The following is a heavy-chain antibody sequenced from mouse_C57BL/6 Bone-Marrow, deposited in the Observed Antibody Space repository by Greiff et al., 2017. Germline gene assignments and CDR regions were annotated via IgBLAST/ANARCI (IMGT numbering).Heavy chain of an antibody. CDR2: IYPRSGNT. Sequence: QVQLQQSGAELARPGASVKLSCKASGYTFTSYGISWVKQRTGQGLEWIGEIYPRSGNTYYNEKFKGKATLTADKSSSTAYMELRSLTSEDSAVYYCARSEGLRRTAPWFACWGQGTLVTVSA. CDR1: GYTFTSYG. D-gene: IGHD2-2*01. J-gene: IGHJ3*01. CDR3: ARSEGLRRTAPWFAC. V-gene: IGHV1-81*01.